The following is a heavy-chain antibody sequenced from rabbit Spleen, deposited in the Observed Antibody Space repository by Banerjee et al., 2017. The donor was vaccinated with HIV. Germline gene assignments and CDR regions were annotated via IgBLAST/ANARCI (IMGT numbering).Heavy chain of an antibody. Sequence: QQLVESGGGLVKPGASLTLTCKASGFSFSSGYDMCWVRQAPGKGLEWIACIYAGSSINTYYASWAKGRFTISKTSSTTVDLKMTSLTAADTATYFCARTYSASGGCPYYFNLWGPGTLVTVS. CDR2: IYAGSSINT. CDR1: GFSFSSGYD. V-gene: IGHV1S40*01. CDR3: ARTYSASGGCPYYFNL. D-gene: IGHD1-1*01. J-gene: IGHJ4*01.